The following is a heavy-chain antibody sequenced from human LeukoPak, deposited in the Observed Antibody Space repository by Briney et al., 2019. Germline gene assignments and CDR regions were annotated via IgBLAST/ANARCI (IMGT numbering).Heavy chain of an antibody. CDR3: ARDNYCSSTDCYNFDY. D-gene: IGHD2-2*02. J-gene: IGHJ4*02. CDR2: IGGRDGST. V-gene: IGHV3-23*01. Sequence: GGSLRLSCAASGFTFSSYGMSWVRQAPGKGLEWVSAIGGRDGSTYYADSVKGRFTISRDNSKNTLYVQMNSLRVDDTAVYYCARDNYCSSTDCYNFDYWGQGTLVTVSS. CDR1: GFTFSSYG.